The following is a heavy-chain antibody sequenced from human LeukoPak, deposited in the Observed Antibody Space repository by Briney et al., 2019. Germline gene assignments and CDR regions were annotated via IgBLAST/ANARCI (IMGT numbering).Heavy chain of an antibody. J-gene: IGHJ4*02. CDR1: GFTFSDYA. CDR3: ATAPYCSGGSCYYFDY. D-gene: IGHD2-15*01. Sequence: PGRSLRLSCAASGFTFSDYAMHWVRQAPGKGLEWVAVISKDGSDKYYPGSVRGRFTISRDNSKNTIYLQMDSLRSEGTAVYYCATAPYCSGGSCYYFDYWGQGTLVTVSS. V-gene: IGHV3-30-3*01. CDR2: ISKDGSDK.